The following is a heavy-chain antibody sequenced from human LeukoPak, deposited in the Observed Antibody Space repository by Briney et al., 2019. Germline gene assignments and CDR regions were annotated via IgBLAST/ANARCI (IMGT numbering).Heavy chain of an antibody. CDR3: XXXXXXXXXGXCYSPSDFDI. V-gene: IGHV3-21*04. D-gene: IGHD2-15*01. J-gene: IGHJ3*02. Sequence: GGSLRLSCAASGFTFSSYSMNWVRQAPGKGLEWVSSISSSSSYIYYADSVKGRFTISRDNAKNSLYLQLNRLRAEDTAVNYCXXXXXXXXXGXCYSPSDFDIWGQGTMVTVSS. CDR1: GFTFSSYS. CDR2: ISSSSSYI.